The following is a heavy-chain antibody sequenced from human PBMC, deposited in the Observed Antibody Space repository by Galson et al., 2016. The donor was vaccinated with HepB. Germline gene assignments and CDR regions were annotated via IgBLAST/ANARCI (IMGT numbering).Heavy chain of an antibody. CDR3: AARLGVGIFA. CDR2: IWPGDSDV. CDR1: GYTFPDQW. V-gene: IGHV5-51*01. Sequence: QSGAEVKKPGESLKISCQGSGYTFPDQWIGWVRQLSGRGLEWVGIIWPGDSDVRLSPSFDGHVTISADKSANIAYLQWSSLKTSGTGIYFCAARLGVGIFAWGQGTLVTVSS. D-gene: IGHD3-3*01. J-gene: IGHJ5*02.